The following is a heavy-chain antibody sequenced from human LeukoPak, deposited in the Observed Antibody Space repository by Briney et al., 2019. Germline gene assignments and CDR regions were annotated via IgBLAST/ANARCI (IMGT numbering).Heavy chain of an antibody. CDR3: VRGALYMYYFDY. Sequence: PGGSLRLSCAASGFTFSSYAMHWVRQAPGKGLEWVAVISYDGSNKYYADPVKGRFTISRDNSKNTLYLQMNSLRAGDTAVYYCVRGALYMYYFDYWGQGTLVTVSS. J-gene: IGHJ4*02. D-gene: IGHD3-10*01. CDR2: ISYDGSNK. V-gene: IGHV3-30-3*01. CDR1: GFTFSSYA.